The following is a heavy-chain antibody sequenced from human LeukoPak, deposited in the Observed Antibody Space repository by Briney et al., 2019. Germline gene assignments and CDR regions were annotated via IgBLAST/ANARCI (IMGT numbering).Heavy chain of an antibody. Sequence: ASVKVSCKASGYTFSNFGISWVRQAPGQGLEWMGWISGNNDNPNYGQKFQGRFTVTTDSSTSTAYMELRDLRADDTAVYYCARDGTSTDDYWGQGTLVTVSS. J-gene: IGHJ4*02. D-gene: IGHD2-2*01. CDR2: ISGNNDNP. CDR3: ARDGTSTDDY. CDR1: GYTFSNFG. V-gene: IGHV1-18*01.